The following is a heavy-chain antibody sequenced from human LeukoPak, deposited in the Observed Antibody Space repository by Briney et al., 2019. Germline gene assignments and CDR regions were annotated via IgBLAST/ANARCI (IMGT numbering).Heavy chain of an antibody. Sequence: SETLSLTCTVSGGSISSYYWSWIRQPPGKGLEWIGYIYYSGSTNYNPSLKSRVTISVDTSKNQFSLKLSSVTAADTAVYYCTRATYSYDSSGYYALQDWGQGTLVTVSS. D-gene: IGHD3-22*01. J-gene: IGHJ4*02. CDR2: IYYSGST. CDR1: GGSISSYY. CDR3: TRATYSYDSSGYYALQD. V-gene: IGHV4-59*01.